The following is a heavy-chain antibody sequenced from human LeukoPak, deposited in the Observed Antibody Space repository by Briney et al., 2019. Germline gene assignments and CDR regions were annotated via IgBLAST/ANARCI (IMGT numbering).Heavy chain of an antibody. CDR2: ISSSSSYI. V-gene: IGHV3-21*01. CDR1: GSTFSSYS. CDR3: ARDRGSSTGLDY. D-gene: IGHD6-13*01. J-gene: IGHJ4*02. Sequence: GGSLRLSCAASGSTFSSYSMNWVRQAPGKGLGWVSSISSSSSYIYYADSVKGRFTISRDNAKNSLYLQMNSLRAEDTAVYYCARDRGSSTGLDYWGQGTLVTVSS.